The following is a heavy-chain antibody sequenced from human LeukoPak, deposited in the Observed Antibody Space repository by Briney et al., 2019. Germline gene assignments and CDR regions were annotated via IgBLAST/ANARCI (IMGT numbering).Heavy chain of an antibody. CDR3: AKESLVVIESYFDN. J-gene: IGHJ4*02. V-gene: IGHV3-23*01. D-gene: IGHD3-22*01. Sequence: GWSLRLSCVVSGFTFRDYAMSWVRRAPGKGLEWVSAITGRGETKYYAESVKGRFTMSRDNSKNTLYLEMSSLRDEDTAEYFCAKESLVVIESYFDNWGQGIQVTVSS. CDR1: GFTFRDYA. CDR2: ITGRGETK.